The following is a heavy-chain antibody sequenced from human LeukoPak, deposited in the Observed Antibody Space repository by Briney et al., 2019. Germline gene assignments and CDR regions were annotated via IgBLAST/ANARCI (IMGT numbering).Heavy chain of an antibody. CDR2: ISGSGGST. V-gene: IGHV3-23*01. CDR3: AKGGGGIVVVPATR. D-gene: IGHD2-2*01. Sequence: GGSLRLSCAASGFTFSSYAMTWVRQAPGKGLEWVSGISGSGGSTYNADSVKGRFTISRDNSKNTLYLQMNSLRAEDTAVYYCAKGGGGIVVVPATRWGQGTLVTVSS. J-gene: IGHJ4*02. CDR1: GFTFSSYA.